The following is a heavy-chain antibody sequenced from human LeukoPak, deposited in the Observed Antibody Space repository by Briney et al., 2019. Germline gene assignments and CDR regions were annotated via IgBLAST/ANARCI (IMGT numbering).Heavy chain of an antibody. V-gene: IGHV4-30-4*08. J-gene: IGHJ6*03. D-gene: IGHD6-19*01. CDR3: AREGSLPSYYYYYMDV. CDR1: GGSISSGNYY. CDR2: IYYRGST. Sequence: SETLSLTCTVSGGSISSGNYYWSWIRQPPGKGLEWIGYIYYRGSTYYNPSLKSRVTMSVDMSKNQFSLKLSSVTAADTAVYYCAREGSLPSYYYYYMDVWGKGTTVTVSS.